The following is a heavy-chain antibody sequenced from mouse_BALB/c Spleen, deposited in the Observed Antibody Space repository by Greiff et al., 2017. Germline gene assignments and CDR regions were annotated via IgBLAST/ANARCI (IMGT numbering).Heavy chain of an antibody. CDR3: ARYRYDGDWYFDV. Sequence: QVQLQQPGAELVKPGASVKLSCKASGYTFTSYWMHWVKQRPGQGLEWIGEIDPSDSYTNYNQKFKGKATLTVDKSSSTAYMQLSSLTSEDSAVYYCARYRYDGDWYFDVWGAGTTVTVSS. J-gene: IGHJ1*01. CDR1: GYTFTSYW. CDR2: IDPSDSYT. D-gene: IGHD2-14*01. V-gene: IGHV1-69*02.